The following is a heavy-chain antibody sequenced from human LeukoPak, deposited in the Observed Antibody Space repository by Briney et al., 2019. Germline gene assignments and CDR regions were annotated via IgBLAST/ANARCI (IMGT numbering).Heavy chain of an antibody. D-gene: IGHD3-22*01. J-gene: IGHJ4*02. CDR3: ARLIGDYYDNSRSSYWHGHLDY. CDR1: GYTFTRNY. Sequence: ASVKVSCKASGYTFTRNYINWLRQAPGQGLEWTGMIDPSGGGIAYAQKFQDRVTMTSDTSTSTVYMELNSLRSEDTAVYYCARLIGDYYDNSRSSYWHGHLDYWGQGALVTVSS. V-gene: IGHV1-46*01. CDR2: IDPSGGGI.